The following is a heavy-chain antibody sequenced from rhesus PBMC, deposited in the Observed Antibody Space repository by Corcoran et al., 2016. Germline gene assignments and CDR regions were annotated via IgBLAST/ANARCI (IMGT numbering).Heavy chain of an antibody. V-gene: IGHV4-147*01. CDR1: GYSISSNY. CDR3: AGSVEQRLVDFDY. CDR2: IYGSSGST. Sequence: QVQLQESGPGLVKPSETLSLTCAVSGYSISSNYWSWIRQPPGKGLEWIGYIYGSSGSTYYNPSLKSRVTISTDTSKTQFSLKLSSVTAADTAVYYCAGSVEQRLVDFDYWGQGVLVTVSS. J-gene: IGHJ4*01. D-gene: IGHD6S26*01.